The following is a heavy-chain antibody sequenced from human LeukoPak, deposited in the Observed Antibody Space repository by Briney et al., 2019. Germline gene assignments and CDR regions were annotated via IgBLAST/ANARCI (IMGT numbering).Heavy chain of an antibody. CDR2: ISAYNGNT. D-gene: IGHD3-9*01. Sequence: ASVKVSCKASGYTFTSYGISWVRQAPGQGLEWMGWISAYNGNTNYAQKLQGRVTMTTDTSTSTAYMELSSLRSEDTAVYYCARRTTYFGWLPSESPSCFDYWGQGTLVTVSS. CDR1: GYTFTSYG. CDR3: ARRTTYFGWLPSESPSCFDY. V-gene: IGHV1-18*01. J-gene: IGHJ4*02.